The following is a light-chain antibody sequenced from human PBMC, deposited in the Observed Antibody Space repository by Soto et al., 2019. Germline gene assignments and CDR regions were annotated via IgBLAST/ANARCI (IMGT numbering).Light chain of an antibody. V-gene: IGLV2-14*03. Sequence: QSALTQPASVSGSPGQSITISCTGTSSDVGSYNYVSWYQQHPGKVPKLMIYDVNNRPSGVSDRFSGSKTVNTASLTISGLQAEDEADYYCSSFTSSTTVVFGGGTKLTVL. J-gene: IGLJ2*01. CDR3: SSFTSSTTVV. CDR2: DVN. CDR1: SSDVGSYNY.